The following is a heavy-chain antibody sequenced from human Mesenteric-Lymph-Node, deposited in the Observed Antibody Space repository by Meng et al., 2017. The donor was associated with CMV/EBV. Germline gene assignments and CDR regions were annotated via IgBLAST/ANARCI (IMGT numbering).Heavy chain of an antibody. J-gene: IGHJ4*02. CDR3: ARVPTDNLPNQHFDF. V-gene: IGHV1-2*02. CDR1: GYTFTSYG. D-gene: IGHD2-15*01. Sequence: ASVKVSCKASGYTFTSYGISWVRQAPGQGLEWMGWINPNTGVTGTAQKFQGRITMTRDTSISTAYMEVSWLRSDDTAVYFCARVPTDNLPNQHFDFWGQGTLVTVSS. CDR2: INPNTGVT.